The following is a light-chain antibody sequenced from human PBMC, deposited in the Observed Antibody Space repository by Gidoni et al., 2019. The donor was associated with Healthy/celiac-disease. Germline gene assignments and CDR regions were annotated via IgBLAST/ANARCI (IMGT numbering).Light chain of an antibody. CDR2: GAS. CDR3: QQYGSSPPET. J-gene: IGKJ4*01. CDR1: QSVSSSY. V-gene: IGKV3-20*01. Sequence: EIVLTQSPGTPSLSPGERATLSCRASQSVSSSYLAWYQQKPGQAPRLLIYGASSRATGIPDRFSGSGSGTDFTLTISRLEPEDFAVYYCQQYGSSPPETFGGGTKVEIK.